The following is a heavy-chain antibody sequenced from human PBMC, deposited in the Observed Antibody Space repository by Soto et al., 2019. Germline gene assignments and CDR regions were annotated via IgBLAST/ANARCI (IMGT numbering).Heavy chain of an antibody. V-gene: IGHV4-31*03. D-gene: IGHD6-13*01. CDR2: IYYSGST. CDR3: ARDLSGPEAGDARDAFDI. CDR1: GGSISSGGYY. Sequence: SETLSLTCTVSGGSISSGGYYWSWIRQHPGKGLEWIGYIYYSGSTYYNPSLKSRVTISVDTSKKQFSLKLSSVTAADTAVYYCARDLSGPEAGDARDAFDIWGQGTMVTVSS. J-gene: IGHJ3*02.